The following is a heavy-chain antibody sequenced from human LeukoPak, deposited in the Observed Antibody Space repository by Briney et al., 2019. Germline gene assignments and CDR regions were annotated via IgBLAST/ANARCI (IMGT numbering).Heavy chain of an antibody. V-gene: IGHV4-39*01. CDR1: GGSVSSNTYY. CDR2: IYYNENT. Sequence: SETLSLTCSVPGGSVSSNTYYWGWIRQSPGKGLEWIGSIYYNENTYYNPSLKRRITMAVDTSKNQFSLNLSSVTAADTALYFCARHYNSWYLRALDMWGQGTMVTVSS. D-gene: IGHD6-13*01. CDR3: ARHYNSWYLRALDM. J-gene: IGHJ3*02.